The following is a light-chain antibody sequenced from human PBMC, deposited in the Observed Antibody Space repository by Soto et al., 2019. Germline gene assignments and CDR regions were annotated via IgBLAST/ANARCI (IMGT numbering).Light chain of an antibody. Sequence: DIQMTQSPSTLSASVGDRVTITCRASQSISSWLAWYQQKPGKAPKLLIYDASSLESGVPSRFSGSGSGTEFTLTISSRQPDDLATDYCQQYNSYSWTFGQGTKVDIK. CDR2: DAS. J-gene: IGKJ1*01. V-gene: IGKV1-5*01. CDR3: QQYNSYSWT. CDR1: QSISSW.